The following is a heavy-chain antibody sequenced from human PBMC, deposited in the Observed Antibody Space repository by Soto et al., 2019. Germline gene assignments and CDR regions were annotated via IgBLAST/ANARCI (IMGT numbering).Heavy chain of an antibody. Sequence: QLQLQESGPGLVKPSETLSLTCTVSGGSISSSSSYWGWIRQPPGKGLEWIGSTDYSGSTYYNPSPKSRVTISVDTSKNKLSLEGSSVTAADTAVYYCARHGHLYWGFGEYHGRYCDYWGQGTLVTVSS. D-gene: IGHD3-10*01. V-gene: IGHV4-39*01. J-gene: IGHJ4*02. CDR1: GGSISSSSSY. CDR3: ARHGHLYWGFGEYHGRYCDY. CDR2: TDYSGST.